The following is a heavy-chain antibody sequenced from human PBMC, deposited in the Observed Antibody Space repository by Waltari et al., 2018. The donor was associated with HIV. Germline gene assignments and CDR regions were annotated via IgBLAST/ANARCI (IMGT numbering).Heavy chain of an antibody. CDR3: ARKLAVDVFSMDY. CDR1: GVIFSDYG. CDR2: MRFNNRAK. V-gene: IGHV3-48*02. D-gene: IGHD2-15*01. Sequence: EVQLVESGGGLVQPGGSLRLTCVASGVIFSDYGMNWGRQAPGKGLEWVAYMRFNNRAKNYADSVKGRFTISRDNAENSVYLQMSRLTDEDTAVYYCARKLAVDVFSMDYWGQGTLVTVSS. J-gene: IGHJ4*02.